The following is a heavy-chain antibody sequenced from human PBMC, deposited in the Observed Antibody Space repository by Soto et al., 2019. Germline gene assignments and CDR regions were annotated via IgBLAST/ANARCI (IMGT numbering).Heavy chain of an antibody. J-gene: IGHJ5*02. CDR3: AVVDSTGNWFDP. Sequence: PSETLSLTCTVSGGSISSDYWSWIRQTPGKGLEFIGSMYYSGSTYYNPSLKSRLTISVDTSKNQFTLKLISVTAADTAVYYCAVVDSTGNWFDPWGEGALVTVSS. CDR2: MYYSGST. CDR1: GGSISSDY. V-gene: IGHV4-59*04. D-gene: IGHD6-25*01.